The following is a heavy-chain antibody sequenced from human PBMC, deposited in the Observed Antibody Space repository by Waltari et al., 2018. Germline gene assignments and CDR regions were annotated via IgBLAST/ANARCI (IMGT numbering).Heavy chain of an antibody. D-gene: IGHD6-13*01. CDR1: GFSFRCSS. CDR2: ISSSSSTI. V-gene: IGHV3-48*04. Sequence: EVQLVESGGGLVQPGGSLRLSCAASGFSFRCSSMNWVRQAPGKGLEWVSYISSSSSTIYYADSVKGRFTISRDNAKNSLYLQMNSLRAEDTAVYYCARGLRQQLFYFDYWGQGTLVTVSS. J-gene: IGHJ4*02. CDR3: ARGLRQQLFYFDY.